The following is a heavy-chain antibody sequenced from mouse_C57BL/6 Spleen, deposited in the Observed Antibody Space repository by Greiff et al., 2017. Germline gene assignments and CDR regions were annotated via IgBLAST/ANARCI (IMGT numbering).Heavy chain of an antibody. D-gene: IGHD2-5*01. V-gene: IGHV1-61*01. Sequence: QVQLQQSGAELVRPGSSVKLSCKASGYTFTSYWMDWVKQRPGQGLEWIGNIYPSDSETHYNQKFKDKATLTVDKSSSTAYMQLSSLTSEDSAVYYCARRRAYYSNYGFAYWGQGTLVTVSA. CDR3: ARRRAYYSNYGFAY. J-gene: IGHJ3*01. CDR1: GYTFTSYW. CDR2: IYPSDSET.